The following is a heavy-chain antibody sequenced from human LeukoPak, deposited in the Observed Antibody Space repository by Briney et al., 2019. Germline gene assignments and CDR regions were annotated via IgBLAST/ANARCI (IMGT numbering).Heavy chain of an antibody. CDR3: AADPMYYYDSSGYCHFDY. J-gene: IGHJ4*02. CDR2: IVVGSGNT. V-gene: IGHV1-58*02. Sequence: GTSVTVSCTASGFTFTSSAMQWVRQARGQRREWIGWIVVGSGNTNYAQKFQERVTITRDMSTSTAYMELSSLRSEDTAVYYCAADPMYYYDSSGYCHFDYWGQGTLVTVSS. CDR1: GFTFTSSA. D-gene: IGHD3-22*01.